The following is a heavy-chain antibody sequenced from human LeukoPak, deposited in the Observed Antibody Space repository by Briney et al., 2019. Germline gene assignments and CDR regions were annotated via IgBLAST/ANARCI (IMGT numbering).Heavy chain of an antibody. V-gene: IGHV3-21*01. J-gene: IGHJ4*02. D-gene: IGHD2-2*01. CDR1: GFTFSNYC. CDR3: ASLLSTRWYSFES. CDR2: ISNNGKSI. Sequence: PGGSLRLSCAASGFTFSNYCMNWVRQAPGKGLEWVSAISNNGKSIFYPDSVKGRFIIFNANAKNSLDLQMNSLRADDTAVYYCASLLSTRWYSFESWGQGTLVIVSS.